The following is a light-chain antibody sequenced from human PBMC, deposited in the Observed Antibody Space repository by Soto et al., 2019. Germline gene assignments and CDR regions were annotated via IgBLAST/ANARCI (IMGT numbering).Light chain of an antibody. CDR2: DVT. CDR1: SSDVGGYNY. Sequence: QSALTQPASVSGSPGQSITISCTGTSSDVGGYNYVSWYQHHPGKAPKLIIYDVTNRPSGVSNPFSGSKSGNTASLTISGLQPEDEADYDCSSYTTSNTRQIVFGTGTKLTFL. V-gene: IGLV2-14*03. CDR3: SSYTTSNTRQIV. J-gene: IGLJ1*01.